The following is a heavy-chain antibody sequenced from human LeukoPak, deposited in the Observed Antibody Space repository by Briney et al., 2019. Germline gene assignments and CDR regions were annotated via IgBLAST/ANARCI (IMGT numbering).Heavy chain of an antibody. D-gene: IGHD3-22*01. CDR3: ARDIHYDSSGYYHPHFDY. V-gene: IGHV1-69*13. CDR1: RGTFSSYA. CDR2: IIPIFGTA. Sequence: GASVKVSCKASRGTFSSYAISWVRQAPGQGLEWMGGIIPIFGTANYAQKFQGRVTITADESTSTAYMELSSLRSEDTAVYYCARDIHYDSSGYYHPHFDYWGQGTLVTVSS. J-gene: IGHJ4*02.